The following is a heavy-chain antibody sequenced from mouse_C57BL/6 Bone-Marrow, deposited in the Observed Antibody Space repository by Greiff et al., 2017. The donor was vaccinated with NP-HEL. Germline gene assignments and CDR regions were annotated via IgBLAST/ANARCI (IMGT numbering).Heavy chain of an antibody. CDR3: ARYYYGSRGWYFDV. CDR2: LDPNSGGT. Sequence: QVQLQQPGADLVKPGASVKLSCKASGYTFTSYWMHWVKQRPGRGLEWIGRLDPNSGGTKFTEKFKTKATLTVDKPSSTAYMQLSSLTSEDSAVYYCARYYYGSRGWYFDVWGTGTTVTVSS. V-gene: IGHV1-72*01. D-gene: IGHD1-1*01. CDR1: GYTFTSYW. J-gene: IGHJ1*03.